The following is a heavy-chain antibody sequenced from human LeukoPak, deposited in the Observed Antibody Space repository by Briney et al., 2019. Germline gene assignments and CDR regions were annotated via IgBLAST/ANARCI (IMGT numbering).Heavy chain of an antibody. Sequence: SATLSLTCTVSGGSISSGGYYWSWIRHHPGKGLEWVGYIYYSGSTYYNPSLKSRATISVDTSKNQFSLKLSSVTAADTAVYYCARPPSPYDFWRGYYSYYYGMDVWGQATTLTVSS. CDR1: GGSISSGGYY. CDR3: ARPPSPYDFWRGYYSYYYGMDV. J-gene: IGHJ6*02. CDR2: IYYSGST. V-gene: IGHV4-31*03. D-gene: IGHD3-3*01.